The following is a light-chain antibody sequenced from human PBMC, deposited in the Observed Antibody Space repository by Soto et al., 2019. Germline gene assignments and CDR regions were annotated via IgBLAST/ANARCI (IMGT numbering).Light chain of an antibody. CDR3: KQYYSYPRT. J-gene: IGKJ1*01. Sequence: DIQMTQSPSTLSTSVGDRVTITCRASQSISRFLNWYQHKKGKAQKLLMFGAYTLQSGVQSRFSGSGSGTNFTLTITSLQPEDFATYYCKQYYSYPRTFGQGTKVDNK. CDR2: GAY. CDR1: QSISRF. V-gene: IGKV1-39*01.